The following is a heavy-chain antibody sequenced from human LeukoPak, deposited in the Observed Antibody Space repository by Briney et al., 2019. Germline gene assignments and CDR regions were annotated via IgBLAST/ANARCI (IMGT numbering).Heavy chain of an antibody. CDR1: GFTFSSYG. CDR2: IRYDGSNK. CDR3: AKGFGSGSYYKAFDY. Sequence: GGSLRLSCAASGFTFSSYGMHWVRQAPGKGLEWVAFIRYDGSNKYYAGSVKGRFTISRDNSKNTLYVQMNSLRAEDTAVYYCAKGFGSGSYYKAFDYWGQGTLVTVSS. J-gene: IGHJ4*02. D-gene: IGHD3-10*01. V-gene: IGHV3-30*02.